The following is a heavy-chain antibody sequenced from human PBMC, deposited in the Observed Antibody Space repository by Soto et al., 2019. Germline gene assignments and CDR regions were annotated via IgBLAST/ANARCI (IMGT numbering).Heavy chain of an antibody. CDR3: AKDLTSTSRTPEL. CDR1: GFTFSSYA. D-gene: IGHD2-2*01. J-gene: IGHJ4*02. V-gene: IGHV3-23*01. CDR2: ISDSGGST. Sequence: PGGSLRLSCGASGFTFSSYAMSRVRQAPGKGLEWVSAISDSGGSTYYADSMKGRFTISRDNSKNTLYLQMNSLRAEDTAIYYCAKDLTSTSRTPELWGQGTLVTVSS.